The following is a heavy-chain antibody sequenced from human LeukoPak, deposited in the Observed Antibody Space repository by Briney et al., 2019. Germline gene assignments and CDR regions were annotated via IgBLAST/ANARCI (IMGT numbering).Heavy chain of an antibody. D-gene: IGHD2-21*02. V-gene: IGHV3-30*03. CDR3: ARENIVVVTAIAGFDY. CDR1: GYTFSSYS. J-gene: IGHJ4*02. CDR2: ISYDGSNK. Sequence: GGSLRLSCAASGYTFSSYSMNWVRQAPGKGLEWVAVISYDGSNKYYADSVKGRFTISRDNSKNTLYLQMNSLRAEDAAVYYCARENIVVVTAIAGFDYWGQGALVTVSS.